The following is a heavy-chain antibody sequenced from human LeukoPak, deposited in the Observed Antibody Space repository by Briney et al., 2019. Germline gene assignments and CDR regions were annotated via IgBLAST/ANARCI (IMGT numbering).Heavy chain of an antibody. V-gene: IGHV3-23*01. Sequence: GGSLRLSCAASGFTFSSYAMSWVRQAPGEGLEWVSVISSSGDSTFYADSVKGRFTVSRDNSKNTLYLQMNSLRAEDTAVYYCAKDRYCSSTRCYGDFDYWGQGTLVTVSS. CDR1: GFTFSSYA. CDR3: AKDRYCSSTRCYGDFDY. CDR2: ISSSGDST. D-gene: IGHD2-2*01. J-gene: IGHJ4*02.